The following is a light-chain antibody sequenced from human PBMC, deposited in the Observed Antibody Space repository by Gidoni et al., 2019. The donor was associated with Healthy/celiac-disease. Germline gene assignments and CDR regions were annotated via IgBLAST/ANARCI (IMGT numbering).Light chain of an antibody. CDR3: QQSYSTPFT. CDR1: QRISSY. Sequence: DIQMNQSPSSLSASVGDRVTITCRASQRISSYLNWYQQKPGKAPKLLIYATSSLQSGVPSRFSGSGSGTDFTLTISSLQPDDFATYYCQQSYSTPFTFGGGTKMVTK. V-gene: IGKV1-39*01. J-gene: IGKJ4*01. CDR2: ATS.